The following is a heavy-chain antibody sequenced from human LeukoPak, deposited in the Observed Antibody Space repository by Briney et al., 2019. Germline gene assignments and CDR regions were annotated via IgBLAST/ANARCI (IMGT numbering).Heavy chain of an antibody. CDR2: IYYSGST. D-gene: IGHD3-22*01. Sequence: SETLSLTCTVSGGSISSSSYYWGWIRQPPGKGLEWIGSIYYSGSTYYNPSLKSRVTISVDTSKNQFSLKLSSVTAADTAVYYCARPRGDSMIVVGRGDAFDIWGQGTMVTVSS. J-gene: IGHJ3*02. V-gene: IGHV4-39*01. CDR1: GGSISSSSYY. CDR3: ARPRGDSMIVVGRGDAFDI.